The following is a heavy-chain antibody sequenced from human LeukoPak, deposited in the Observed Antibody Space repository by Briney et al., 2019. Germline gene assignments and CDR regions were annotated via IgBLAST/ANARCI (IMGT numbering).Heavy chain of an antibody. D-gene: IGHD5-18*01. Sequence: GRSLRLSCAASGFTFSSYGMHWVRQAPGKGLEWVAVIWYDGSNKYYADSVKGRFTISRDNSKNTLYLQMNSLRAEDTAVYYCARDASSMVTTPWGQGTMVTVSS. CDR1: GFTFSSYG. CDR2: IWYDGSNK. J-gene: IGHJ3*01. V-gene: IGHV3-33*01. CDR3: ARDASSMVTTP.